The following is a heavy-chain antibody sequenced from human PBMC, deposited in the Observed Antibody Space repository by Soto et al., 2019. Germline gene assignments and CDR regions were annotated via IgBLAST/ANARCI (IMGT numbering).Heavy chain of an antibody. CDR3: ARDFSISTSCMRPVCYYYYGMDV. CDR1: GGSISSYY. Sequence: PSETLSLTCTVSGGSISSYYWSWIRQPPGKGLEWIGYIYYSGSTNYNPSLKSRVTISVDTSKNQFSLKLSSVTAADTAVYYCARDFSISTSCMRPVCYYYYGMDVWRQGTTVTVSS. J-gene: IGHJ6*02. CDR2: IYYSGST. D-gene: IGHD2-2*01. V-gene: IGHV4-59*01.